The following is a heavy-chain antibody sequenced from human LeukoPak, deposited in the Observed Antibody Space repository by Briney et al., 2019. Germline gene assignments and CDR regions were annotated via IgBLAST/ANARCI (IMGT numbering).Heavy chain of an antibody. CDR1: GGSISSSSYY. V-gene: IGHV4-39*07. Sequence: PSETLSLTCTVSGGSISSSSYYWGWIRQPPGKGLEWIGSIYYSGSTYYNPSLKSRVTISVDTSKNQFSLKLSSVTAADTAVYYCARGIAVAGTPTGWFDPWGQGTLVTVSS. CDR2: IYYSGST. J-gene: IGHJ5*02. D-gene: IGHD6-19*01. CDR3: ARGIAVAGTPTGWFDP.